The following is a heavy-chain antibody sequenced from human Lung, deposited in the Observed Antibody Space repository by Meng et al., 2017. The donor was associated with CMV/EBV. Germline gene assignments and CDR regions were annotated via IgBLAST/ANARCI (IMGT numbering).Heavy chain of an antibody. CDR1: GYSISSPYY. CDR3: AGDRGGSYVSGWDY. CDR2: IYYSGNT. V-gene: IGHV4-38-2*02. J-gene: IGHJ4*02. Sequence: GSLRLXCTVSGYSISSPYYWGWIRQPPGMGLEWIGSIYYSGNTYYNPSLKSRVTISVDTSKNQFSLKLSAVAAADTAVYCCAGDRGGSYVSGWDYWGQGXLVTVSS. D-gene: IGHD3-16*01.